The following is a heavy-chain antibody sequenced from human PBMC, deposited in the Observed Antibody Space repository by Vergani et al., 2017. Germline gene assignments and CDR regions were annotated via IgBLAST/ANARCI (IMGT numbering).Heavy chain of an antibody. D-gene: IGHD2-15*01. CDR3: AKDKDHDGWDAFDI. Sequence: EVQLVESGGGLVQPGRSLRLSCAASGFTFDDYAMHWVRQAPGKGLEWVSGISWNSVSIGYADSVKGRFTISRDNAKNSLYLQMNSLRAEDTALYYCAKDKDHDGWDAFDIWGQGTMVTVSS. CDR2: ISWNSVSI. J-gene: IGHJ3*02. CDR1: GFTFDDYA. V-gene: IGHV3-9*01.